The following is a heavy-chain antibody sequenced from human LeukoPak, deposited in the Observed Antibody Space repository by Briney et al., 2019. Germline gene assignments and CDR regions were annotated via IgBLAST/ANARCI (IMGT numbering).Heavy chain of an antibody. CDR3: ARGVDIVATIDY. V-gene: IGHV3-21*01. Sequence: GGSLRLSCAASGFTFSSYSMNWARQAPGKGLEWVSSISSSSSYIYYADSVKGRFTISRGNAKNSLYLQMNSLRAEDTAVYYCARGVDIVATIDYWGQGTLVTVSS. CDR1: GFTFSSYS. J-gene: IGHJ4*02. D-gene: IGHD5-12*01. CDR2: ISSSSSYI.